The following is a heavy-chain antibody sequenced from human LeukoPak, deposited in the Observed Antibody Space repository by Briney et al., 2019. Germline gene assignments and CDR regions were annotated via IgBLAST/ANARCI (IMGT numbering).Heavy chain of an antibody. Sequence: PGGTLRLSCAASGFTFSSYSMNWVRQAPGKGLEWVSSISSSSSYIYYADSVKGRFTISRDNAKNSLYLQMNSLRAEDTAVYYCARDRGGSYPYYFDYWGQGTLVTVSS. CDR3: ARDRGGSYPYYFDY. CDR1: GFTFSSYS. CDR2: ISSSSSYI. J-gene: IGHJ4*02. D-gene: IGHD3-16*02. V-gene: IGHV3-21*01.